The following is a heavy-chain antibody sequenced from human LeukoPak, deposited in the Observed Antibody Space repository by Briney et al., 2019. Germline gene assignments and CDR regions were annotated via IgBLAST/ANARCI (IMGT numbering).Heavy chain of an antibody. J-gene: IGHJ4*02. CDR1: GFTFSNDW. CDR3: ARDHAYRADY. V-gene: IGHV3-7*01. D-gene: IGHD2-2*01. Sequence: GGALRLSCAASGFTFSNDWMCWVRQAPGKGLEWVANINQDESKKYYADSVKGRFAISRDNAKNSLYLQMSSLTAEDTAIYYCARDHAYRADYWGQGTLVTVSS. CDR2: INQDESKK.